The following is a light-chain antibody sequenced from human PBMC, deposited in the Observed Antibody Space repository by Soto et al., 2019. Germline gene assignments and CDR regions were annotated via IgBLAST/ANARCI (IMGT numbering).Light chain of an antibody. CDR1: QSIDSW. V-gene: IGKV1-5*03. Sequence: DIQMTQSPSTLSASVGDRVTITCRASQSIDSWLAWYQQEPGKAPKLLIQKASTLQSGVPSRFSGSGSGTELTLTISGLQPDDFATYYCQQYKSHSTFGQGTKV. J-gene: IGKJ1*01. CDR2: KAS. CDR3: QQYKSHST.